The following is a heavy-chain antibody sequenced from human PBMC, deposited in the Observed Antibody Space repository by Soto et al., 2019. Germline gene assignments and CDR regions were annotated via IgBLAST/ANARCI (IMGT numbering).Heavy chain of an antibody. CDR3: ARDRDYYKADY. CDR2: IKQDGSEK. Sequence: PGGSLRLSCAASGFTFSSYWMSWVRQAPGKGLEWVANIKQDGSEKYYVDSVKGRFTISRDNVQNSLFLQMDSLRVEDTAVYYCARDRDYYKADYWGQGTLVTVSS. CDR1: GFTFSSYW. D-gene: IGHD3-22*01. J-gene: IGHJ4*01. V-gene: IGHV3-7*01.